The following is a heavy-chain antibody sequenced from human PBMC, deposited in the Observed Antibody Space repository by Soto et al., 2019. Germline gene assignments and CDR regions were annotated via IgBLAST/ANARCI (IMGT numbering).Heavy chain of an antibody. J-gene: IGHJ3*02. CDR1: GFTFSSYA. CDR2: ISGSGGST. V-gene: IGHV3-23*01. D-gene: IGHD1-26*01. Sequence: HPGGSLRLSCAASGFTFSSYAMSWVRQAPGKGLEWVSAISGSGGSTYCADSVKGRFTISRDNSKNTLYLQMNSLRAEDTAVYYCANGEWELKGSAFDIWGQGTMVTVSS. CDR3: ANGEWELKGSAFDI.